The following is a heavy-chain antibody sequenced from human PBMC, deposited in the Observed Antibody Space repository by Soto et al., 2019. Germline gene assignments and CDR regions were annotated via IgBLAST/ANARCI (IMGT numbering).Heavy chain of an antibody. CDR1: GYTFTSYA. J-gene: IGHJ4*02. Sequence: ASVKVSCKASGYTFTSYAMHWVRQAPGQRLEWMGWINAGNGNTKYSQKFQGRVTITRDTSASTAYMELSSLRSEDTAVYYCARAGPYDFWSGYYTLGFDYWGQGTLVTVSS. V-gene: IGHV1-3*01. CDR3: ARAGPYDFWSGYYTLGFDY. CDR2: INAGNGNT. D-gene: IGHD3-3*01.